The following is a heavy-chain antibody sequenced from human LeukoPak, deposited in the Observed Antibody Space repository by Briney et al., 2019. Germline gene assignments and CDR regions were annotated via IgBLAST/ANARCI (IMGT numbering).Heavy chain of an antibody. V-gene: IGHV3-23*01. J-gene: IGHJ3*01. CDR2: ISGSGAYT. CDR1: GXTFSNYA. D-gene: IGHD3-3*01. Sequence: TGGSLRLSCAASGXTFSNYAMSWVRQAPGKGLEWVSVISGSGAYTYYTDSVKGRFTISRDNSKNTVYLQMNSLRAEDTAVYFCTKDTIFDLWGQGTMVTVSS. CDR3: TKDTIFDL.